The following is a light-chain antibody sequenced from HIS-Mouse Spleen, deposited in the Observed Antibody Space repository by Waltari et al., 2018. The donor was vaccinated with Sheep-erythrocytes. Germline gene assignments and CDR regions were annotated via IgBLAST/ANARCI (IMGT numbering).Light chain of an antibody. Sequence: QSVLTQPPSVSGAPGQRVTISCTGSSSNIGAGYDVHWYQQLPGTAPKLLILGSSNRPSGVPDRVSGSKSGTSASLAITGLQAEDEADYYCQSYDSSLSGSVFGGGTKLTVL. CDR3: QSYDSSLSGSV. CDR2: GSS. CDR1: SSNIGAGYD. V-gene: IGLV1-40*01. J-gene: IGLJ2*01.